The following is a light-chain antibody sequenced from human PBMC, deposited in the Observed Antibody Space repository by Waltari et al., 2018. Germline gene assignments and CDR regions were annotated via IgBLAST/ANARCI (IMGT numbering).Light chain of an antibody. CDR2: GAS. J-gene: IGKJ2*01. Sequence: EIVLTQSPGTLSLSAGERATLSCKASQTLNNNYLAWYQKKPGQSPRLLIFGASKRATGIPDRFSGSGSGTDFTLTISRLETEDFAMYYCQQYGSSPYSFGQGARVEIK. V-gene: IGKV3-20*01. CDR3: QQYGSSPYS. CDR1: QTLNNNY.